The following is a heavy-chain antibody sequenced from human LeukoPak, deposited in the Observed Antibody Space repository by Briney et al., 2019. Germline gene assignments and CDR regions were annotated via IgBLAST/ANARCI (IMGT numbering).Heavy chain of an antibody. Sequence: ASVKVSCKASGYTFTGYYMHWVRQAPGQGLEWMGWINPNSGGTNYVQKFQGRVTMTRDTSISTAYMELSRLRSDDTAVYYCAREPYSSTLVWWFDPWGQGTLVTVSS. CDR3: AREPYSSTLVWWFDP. CDR1: GYTFTGYY. CDR2: INPNSGGT. D-gene: IGHD6-13*01. J-gene: IGHJ5*02. V-gene: IGHV1-2*02.